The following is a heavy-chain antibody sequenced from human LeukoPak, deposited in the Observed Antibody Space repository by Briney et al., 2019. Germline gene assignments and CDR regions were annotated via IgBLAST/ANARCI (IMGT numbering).Heavy chain of an antibody. J-gene: IGHJ5*02. CDR1: GGSITSGSYY. Sequence: SETLSLTCTVSGGSITSGSYYWSWIRQPAGKGPEWIGRIFTSGSTNYNPSLKSRVTISLDTSKNQFSLKLSSVTAADTAVFYCAREDFTYPTSGPFDPWGQGTLVTVSS. CDR2: IFTSGST. CDR3: AREDFTYPTSGPFDP. D-gene: IGHD2-2*01. V-gene: IGHV4-61*02.